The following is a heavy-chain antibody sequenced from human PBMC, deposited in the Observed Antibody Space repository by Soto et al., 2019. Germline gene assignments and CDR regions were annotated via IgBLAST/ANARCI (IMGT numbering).Heavy chain of an antibody. CDR2: ISGSGGST. V-gene: IGHV3-23*01. CDR1: GFTFSSYA. D-gene: IGHD4-4*01. Sequence: ESGGGLVQPGGSLRLSCAASGFTFSSYAMSWVRQAPGKGLEWVSAISGSGGSTYYADSVKGRFTISRDNSKNTLYLQMNSLRAEDTAVYYCAKYDYSNYYYYYYMDVWGKGTTVTVSS. CDR3: AKYDYSNYYYYYYMDV. J-gene: IGHJ6*03.